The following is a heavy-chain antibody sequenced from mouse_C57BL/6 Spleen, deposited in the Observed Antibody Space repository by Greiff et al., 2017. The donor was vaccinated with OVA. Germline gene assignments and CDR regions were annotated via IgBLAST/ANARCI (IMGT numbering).Heavy chain of an antibody. CDR3: ARSDGYYVHYAMDY. Sequence: QVQLQQPGAELVKPGASVKLSCKASGYTFTSYWMHWVKQRPGRGLEWIGMIDPNSGGTKYNEKFKSKATLTVDKPSSTAYMQLSSLTSEDSAVYYCARSDGYYVHYAMDYWGQGTSVTVSS. V-gene: IGHV1-72*01. J-gene: IGHJ4*01. D-gene: IGHD2-3*01. CDR1: GYTFTSYW. CDR2: IDPNSGGT.